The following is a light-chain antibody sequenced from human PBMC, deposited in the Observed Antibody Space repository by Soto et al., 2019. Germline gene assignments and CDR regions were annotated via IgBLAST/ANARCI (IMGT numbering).Light chain of an antibody. Sequence: IQLTQSPSSLSASVGDRVTVTCRASDDITNYLAWYQQKAGKAPKLLIYSTSSRATGIPDRFSGSGSGTDFTLTISRLEPEDFAVYYCQQYDTSLWAYTFGQGTKLEIK. J-gene: IGKJ2*01. CDR3: QQYDTSLWAYT. CDR1: DDITNY. CDR2: STS. V-gene: IGKV1-NL1*01.